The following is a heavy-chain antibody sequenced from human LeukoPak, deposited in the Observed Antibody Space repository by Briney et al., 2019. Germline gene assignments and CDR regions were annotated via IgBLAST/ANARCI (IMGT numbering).Heavy chain of an antibody. CDR1: GFTFSSYA. Sequence: GGSLRLSCAASGFTFSSYAMSWVRQAPGKGLEWVSAISGSGGSTYYADSVKGRFTISRDNSKNTLYLQMNSLRAEDTAVYYCAKDQLWYSSGLYYFDYWGQGTLVTVSS. D-gene: IGHD6-19*01. V-gene: IGHV3-23*01. CDR2: ISGSGGST. CDR3: AKDQLWYSSGLYYFDY. J-gene: IGHJ4*02.